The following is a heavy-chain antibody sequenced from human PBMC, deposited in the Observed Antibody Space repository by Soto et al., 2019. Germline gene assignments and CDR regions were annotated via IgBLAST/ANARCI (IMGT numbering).Heavy chain of an antibody. CDR3: ARGMGAADY. V-gene: IGHV4-4*02. D-gene: IGHD3-16*01. Sequence: QVQLQESGPGLVKSSGTLTLTCSVSAGSISDNFWWSWVRQAPGKGLEWSGEMYHSGNIGYNPSLKSRITISLDTSKSQFSLILTSVTAADTAVYYCARGMGAADYWGQGTLVTISS. J-gene: IGHJ4*02. CDR2: MYHSGNI. CDR1: AGSISDNFW.